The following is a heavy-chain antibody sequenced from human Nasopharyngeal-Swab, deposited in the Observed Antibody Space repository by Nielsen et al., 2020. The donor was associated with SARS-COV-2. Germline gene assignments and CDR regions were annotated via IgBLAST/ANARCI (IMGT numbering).Heavy chain of an antibody. V-gene: IGHV3-30-3*01. Sequence: LKISCAASGFPFSSYAMHWVRQAPGKGLEWVAVISYDGSNKYYADSVKGRFTISRDNSKNTLYLQMNSLRAEDTAVYYCARGRIGCGGDCPDAEIDYWGQGTLVTVSS. CDR3: ARGRIGCGGDCPDAEIDY. J-gene: IGHJ4*02. CDR2: ISYDGSNK. D-gene: IGHD2-21*02. CDR1: GFPFSSYA.